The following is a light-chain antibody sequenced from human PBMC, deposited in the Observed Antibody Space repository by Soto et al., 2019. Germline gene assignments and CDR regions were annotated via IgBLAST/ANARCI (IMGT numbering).Light chain of an antibody. Sequence: DIQMTQSPSSLSASVGDRVTITCRASQSISSYLNWYQQKPGLAPKLLIYAASSLQSGVPSRFSGSGSGTDFTLTISSLQPEDVATYYCQQTYSTTPTFGQGTKVDIK. J-gene: IGKJ1*01. CDR3: QQTYSTTPT. V-gene: IGKV1-39*01. CDR2: AAS. CDR1: QSISSY.